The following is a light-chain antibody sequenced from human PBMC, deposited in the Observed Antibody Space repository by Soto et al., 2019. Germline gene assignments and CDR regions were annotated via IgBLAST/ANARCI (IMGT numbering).Light chain of an antibody. CDR3: FSYRSTGILL. J-gene: IGLJ2*01. CDR2: EVS. Sequence: QSVLTQPASVSGSPGQSITFSCIGTSSDVGGYNFVSWYQQHPGKAPKLMIYEVSNRPSGVSTRFSGSKSGNTASLTISGLQAEDEADYYCFSYRSTGILLFGGGTKLTVL. V-gene: IGLV2-14*01. CDR1: SSDVGGYNF.